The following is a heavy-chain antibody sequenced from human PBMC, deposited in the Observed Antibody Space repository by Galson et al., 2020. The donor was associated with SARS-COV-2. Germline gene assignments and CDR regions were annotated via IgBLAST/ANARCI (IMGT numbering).Heavy chain of an antibody. Sequence: ASVKVSCKVSGYTLTELSMHWVRQAPGKGLEWMGGFDPEDGETIYAQKFQGRVTMTEDTSTDTAYMELSSLRSEDTAVYYCATALAIVVVPAAIQARQNYYYGMDVWGQGTTVTVSS. CDR2: FDPEDGET. CDR1: GYTLTELS. J-gene: IGHJ6*02. D-gene: IGHD2-2*01. V-gene: IGHV1-24*01. CDR3: ATALAIVVVPAAIQARQNYYYGMDV.